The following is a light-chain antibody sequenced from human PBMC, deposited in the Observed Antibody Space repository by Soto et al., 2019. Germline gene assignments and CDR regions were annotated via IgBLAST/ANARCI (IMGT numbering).Light chain of an antibody. CDR3: AAWDDSLSGHVV. CDR2: KNS. J-gene: IGLJ2*01. V-gene: IGLV1-47*01. CDR1: SSNIGSNY. Sequence: QSVLTQPPSASGTPGQRVTISCSGSSSNIGSNYVYWYQQVPGSTPKLLIYKNSQRPSGVPDRFSASKSGTSASLAISGLRSEDGADYYCAAWDDSLSGHVVFGGGTKLTVL.